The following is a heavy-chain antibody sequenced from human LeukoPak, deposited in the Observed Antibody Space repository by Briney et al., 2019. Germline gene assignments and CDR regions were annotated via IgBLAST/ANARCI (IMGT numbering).Heavy chain of an antibody. D-gene: IGHD4-17*01. Sequence: PETLSLTCTVSGGSISNYYWSWIRQPPGKGLEWIGYIYYSGSTNYNPSLKSRVTISVDTSKNQFSLKLSSVTAADTAVYYSARRDHYGVKAFDIWGQGTMVTVSS. CDR2: IYYSGST. J-gene: IGHJ3*02. V-gene: IGHV4-59*08. CDR1: GGSISNYY. CDR3: ARRDHYGVKAFDI.